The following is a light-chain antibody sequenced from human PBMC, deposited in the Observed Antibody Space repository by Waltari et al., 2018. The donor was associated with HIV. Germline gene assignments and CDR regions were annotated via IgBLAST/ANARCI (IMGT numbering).Light chain of an antibody. V-gene: IGKV1D-16*01. CDR1: QGVSSW. CDR2: AST. Sequence: IQMTQSPSSLSASVGDRLTITCRASQGVSSWVAWYQHKPDKAPKALIYASTNLPSWVPSRFGGSWSGTIFTLIISSLQPEDFATYYCQQYKTFPLTFGVGTKV. J-gene: IGKJ4*01. CDR3: QQYKTFPLT.